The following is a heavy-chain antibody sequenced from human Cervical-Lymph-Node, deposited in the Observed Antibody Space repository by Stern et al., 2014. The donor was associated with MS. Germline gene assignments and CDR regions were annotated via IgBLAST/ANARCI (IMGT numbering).Heavy chain of an antibody. V-gene: IGHV3-30-3*01. Sequence: VQLVESGGGVVQPGTSLRLSCAASGFTFSNYPVHWVRQAPGKGLECVAVISYDGSDKNYADSVKGGFTISRDNSKNTLYLQMNSLRAEDTAVYYCARGGNRRWEHLVYFDLWGQGAQVTVSS. D-gene: IGHD1-26*01. CDR1: GFTFSNYP. CDR3: ARGGNRRWEHLVYFDL. J-gene: IGHJ4*02. CDR2: ISYDGSDK.